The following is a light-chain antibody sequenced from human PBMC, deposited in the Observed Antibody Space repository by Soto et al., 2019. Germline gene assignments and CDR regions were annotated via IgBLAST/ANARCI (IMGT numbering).Light chain of an antibody. V-gene: IGKV3-20*01. Sequence: EIVLTQAPATPSLSPGERATLSCRAGQSVSSSSLAWYQQRPGQAPRLLIYGTSSRATGIPDRFSGSGSGTDFTLTISRLEPEDFAVYFCQRYGSSPLITFGQGTRLEIK. J-gene: IGKJ5*01. CDR2: GTS. CDR1: QSVSSSS. CDR3: QRYGSSPLIT.